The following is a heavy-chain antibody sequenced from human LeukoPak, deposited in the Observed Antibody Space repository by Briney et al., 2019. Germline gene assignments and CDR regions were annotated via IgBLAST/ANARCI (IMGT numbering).Heavy chain of an antibody. CDR3: ARDRGTGSYYPH. J-gene: IGHJ1*01. Sequence: GSLRLSCEGSAFIFSGHWMNWVRQTPGKGLEWVASIKEDGSERQYVDSVKGRFTISRDNAKNSLYLQMNSLRAEDTAVYYCARDRGTGSYYPHWGQGTLLTVSS. D-gene: IGHD1-26*01. V-gene: IGHV3-7*03. CDR1: AFIFSGHW. CDR2: IKEDGSER.